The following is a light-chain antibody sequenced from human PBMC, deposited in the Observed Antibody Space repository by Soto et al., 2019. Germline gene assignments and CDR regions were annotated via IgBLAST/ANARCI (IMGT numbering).Light chain of an antibody. CDR3: QHYSSDPLIT. Sequence: DIQMTQSPSSLSASVGDRVTLTCRASQGINNYLAWFQQRPGKAPKSLMFAASSLQCGVPSKFSGHASTTDFTPTINSLRPEDFTTYYCQHYSSDPLITFGQGTRLEIK. J-gene: IGKJ5*01. CDR1: QGINNY. CDR2: AAS. V-gene: IGKV1-16*02.